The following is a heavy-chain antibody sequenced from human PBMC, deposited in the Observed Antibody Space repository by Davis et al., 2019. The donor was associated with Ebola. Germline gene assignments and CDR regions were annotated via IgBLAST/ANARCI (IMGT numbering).Heavy chain of an antibody. V-gene: IGHV1-2*06. CDR3: ARLYSSAFYGMDV. CDR2: INPNSGGT. Sequence: ASVKVSCKASGYTFTGYYMHWVRQAPGQGLEWMGRINPNSGGTNYAQKFQGRVTMTRDTSISTAYMELSRLRSDDTAVYYCARLYSSAFYGMDVWGKGTTVTVSS. CDR1: GYTFTGYY. D-gene: IGHD6-25*01. J-gene: IGHJ6*04.